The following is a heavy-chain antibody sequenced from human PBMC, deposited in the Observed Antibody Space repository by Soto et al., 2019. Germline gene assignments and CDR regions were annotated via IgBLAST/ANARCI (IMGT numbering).Heavy chain of an antibody. Sequence: ASVKVSCKVSGYTLTELSMHWVRQAPGKGLEWMGGFDPEDGETIYAQKFQGRVTMTEDTSTDTAYMELSSLRPEDTAVYYCATVYSNYDNYFDYWGQGTLVTVSS. J-gene: IGHJ4*02. V-gene: IGHV1-24*01. CDR1: GYTLTELS. D-gene: IGHD4-4*01. CDR2: FDPEDGET. CDR3: ATVYSNYDNYFDY.